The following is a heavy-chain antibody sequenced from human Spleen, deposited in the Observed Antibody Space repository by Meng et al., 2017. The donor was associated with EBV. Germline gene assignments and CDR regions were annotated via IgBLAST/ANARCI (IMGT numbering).Heavy chain of an antibody. V-gene: IGHV4-39*07. CDR3: ARDIGDYDPTIFDY. J-gene: IGHJ4*02. CDR2: IYSSGST. Sequence: QRQRQESGPGLVRPSETLSLTCTVSGYSIGSTTYYWGWIRQTPGKGLEWIGSIYSSGSTYYNPSLKSRVTISVDTSKNQFFLKLRSVTAADTAVYYCARDIGDYDPTIFDYWGRGILVTVSS. D-gene: IGHD4-17*01. CDR1: GYSIGSTTYY.